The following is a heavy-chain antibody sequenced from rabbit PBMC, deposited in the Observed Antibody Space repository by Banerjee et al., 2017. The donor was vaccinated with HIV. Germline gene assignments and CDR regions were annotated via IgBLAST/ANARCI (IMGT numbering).Heavy chain of an antibody. CDR3: VREVAARFNL. D-gene: IGHD4-1*01. Sequence: GKGLEWIGYIDPIFHITTYANWVNGRFSISRENTQNTVYLQLNSLTAADTATYFCVREVAARFNLWGPGTLVTVS. CDR2: IDPIFHIT. J-gene: IGHJ4*01. V-gene: IGHV1S7*01.